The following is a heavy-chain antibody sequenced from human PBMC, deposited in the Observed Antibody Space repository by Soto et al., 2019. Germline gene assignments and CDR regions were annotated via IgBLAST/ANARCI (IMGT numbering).Heavy chain of an antibody. CDR2: IYYSGST. CDR1: GGSISSGGYY. J-gene: IGHJ5*02. Sequence: SETLSLTCTVSGGSISSGGYYWSWIRQHPGKGLEWIGYIYYSGSTYYNLSLKSRVTISVDTSKNQFSLKLSSVTAADTAVYYCVASLAASGLNWLDPWGRGTLVTVSS. CDR3: VASLAASGLNWLDP. V-gene: IGHV4-31*03. D-gene: IGHD6-13*01.